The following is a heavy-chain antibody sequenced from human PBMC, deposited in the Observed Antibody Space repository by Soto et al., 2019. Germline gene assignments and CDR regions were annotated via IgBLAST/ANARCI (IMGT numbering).Heavy chain of an antibody. Sequence: SETLSLTCTVSGYSISSGFYWGWIRQPPGKGLEWIGSGYHRGTSYYNPSLQSRVSISMDTSKNQFSLRLASVTAADTAVYYCARGNGYYDTSGDFNSWGQGTLVTVSS. CDR1: GYSISSGFY. CDR2: GYHRGTS. CDR3: ARGNGYYDTSGDFNS. D-gene: IGHD3-22*01. J-gene: IGHJ4*02. V-gene: IGHV4-38-2*02.